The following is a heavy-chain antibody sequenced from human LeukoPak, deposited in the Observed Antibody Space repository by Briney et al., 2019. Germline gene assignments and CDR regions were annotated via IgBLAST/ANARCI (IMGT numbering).Heavy chain of an antibody. CDR3: ARDVGSAYCGGDCYSVYYYYGMDV. J-gene: IGHJ6*02. Sequence: GASVKVSCKASGYTFTSYGISWVRQAPGQGLEWMGWISAYNGNTNYAQKLQGRVTMTTDTSTSTAYVELRSLRSDDTAVYYCARDVGSAYCGGDCYSVYYYYGMDVWGQGTTVTVSS. CDR2: ISAYNGNT. D-gene: IGHD2-21*02. V-gene: IGHV1-18*01. CDR1: GYTFTSYG.